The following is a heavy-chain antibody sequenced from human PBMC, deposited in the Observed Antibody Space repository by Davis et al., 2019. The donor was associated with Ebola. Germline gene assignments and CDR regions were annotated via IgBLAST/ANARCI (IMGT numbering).Heavy chain of an antibody. D-gene: IGHD2-2*01. Sequence: PGGSLRLSCAASGFTFSSYGMHWVRQAPGKGLEWVAVIWYDGSNKYYADSVKGRFTISRDNSKNTLYLQMNSLRAEDTAVYYCARSPRGSSSFFDYWGQGTLVTVSS. V-gene: IGHV3-33*01. CDR2: IWYDGSNK. J-gene: IGHJ4*02. CDR1: GFTFSSYG. CDR3: ARSPRGSSSFFDY.